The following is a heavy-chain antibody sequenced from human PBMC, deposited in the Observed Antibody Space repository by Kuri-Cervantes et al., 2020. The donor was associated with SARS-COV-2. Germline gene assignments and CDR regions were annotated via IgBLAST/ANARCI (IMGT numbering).Heavy chain of an antibody. CDR2: IYYSGST. CDR1: GGSISSGDYY. V-gene: IGHV4-30-4*08. CDR3: AREGSIYSSSSWEGDYYYYYMDV. D-gene: IGHD6-13*01. J-gene: IGHJ6*03. Sequence: LRLSCTVSGGSISSGDYYWSWIRQPPGKGLEWIGYIYYSGSTYYNPSLKSRVTISVDTSKNQFSLRLSSVTAADTAVYYCAREGSIYSSSSWEGDYYYYYMDVWGKGTTVTVS.